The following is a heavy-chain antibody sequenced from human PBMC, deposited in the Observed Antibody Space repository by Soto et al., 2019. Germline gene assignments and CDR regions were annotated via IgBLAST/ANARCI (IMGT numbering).Heavy chain of an antibody. CDR2: IYYSGST. Sequence: SETLSLTCAVSGGSMSSPNYAWSWIRQPPGKGLEWIGDIYYSGSTNYKPSLKSRVTISVDTSKNQFSLKLSSVTAADTALYYCARHARYCYDTSCRNWFDPWGQGTLVTVSS. CDR1: GGSMSSPNYA. V-gene: IGHV4-61*01. D-gene: IGHD2-2*01. J-gene: IGHJ5*02. CDR3: ARHARYCYDTSCRNWFDP.